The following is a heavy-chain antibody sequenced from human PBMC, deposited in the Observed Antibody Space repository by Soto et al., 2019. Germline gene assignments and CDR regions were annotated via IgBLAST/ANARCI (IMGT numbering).Heavy chain of an antibody. V-gene: IGHV4-61*01. CDR3: ARGKNYGDCDY. CDR2: IYHSGTA. CDR1: GGSVSSGSYY. Sequence: QVQLQESGPRLVKPSETLSLTCTVSGGSVSSGSYYWTWVRQPPGKGLEWVGYIYHSGTADYNPSLKSRVTLSVDTSKNQFSLHLTSVTAADTAVYFCARGKNYGDCDYWGQGLLVTVSS. J-gene: IGHJ4*02. D-gene: IGHD4-17*01.